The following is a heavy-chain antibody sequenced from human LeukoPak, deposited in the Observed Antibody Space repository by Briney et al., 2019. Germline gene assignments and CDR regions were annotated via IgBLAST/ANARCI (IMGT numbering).Heavy chain of an antibody. Sequence: GGSLRLSCATSGFIFSSYWMCWVRQAPGKGLEWVANIKSDGSEEYYGDSVKGRFTISRDNAKNSLYLQMNSLRAEDTAVYYCARDRYGDYGYYYYYYGMDVWGQGTTVTVSS. J-gene: IGHJ6*02. CDR2: IKSDGSEE. CDR3: ARDRYGDYGYYYYYYGMDV. V-gene: IGHV3-7*03. D-gene: IGHD4-17*01. CDR1: GFIFSSYW.